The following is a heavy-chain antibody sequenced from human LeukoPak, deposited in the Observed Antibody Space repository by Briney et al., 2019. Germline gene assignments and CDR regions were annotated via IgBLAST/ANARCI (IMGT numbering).Heavy chain of an antibody. D-gene: IGHD3-10*01. J-gene: IGHJ4*02. CDR1: GGSISSGDYY. CDR3: ARVQGVRGFDY. Sequence: SETLSLTCTVSGGSISSGDYYWSWIRQPPGKGLEWIGYIYYSGSTYYNPSLKSRVTISVDTSKNQFSLKLSSVTAADTAVYYCARVQGVRGFDYWGQGTLVTVSS. V-gene: IGHV4-30-4*01. CDR2: IYYSGST.